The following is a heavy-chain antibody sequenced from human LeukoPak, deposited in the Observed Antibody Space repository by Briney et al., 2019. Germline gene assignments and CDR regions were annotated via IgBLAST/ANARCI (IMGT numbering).Heavy chain of an antibody. V-gene: IGHV3-30-3*01. CDR2: ISYDESNK. J-gene: IGHJ4*02. D-gene: IGHD3-3*01. CDR1: GFSFSSYA. CDR3: ARERLTIFGLDY. Sequence: GGSLRLSCAASGFSFSSYAVHWVRQAPGKGLEWVAVISYDESNKYYADSVKGRFTISRDNSKNTLYLQMNSLRVEDTAVYYCARERLTIFGLDYWGQGTLVTVSS.